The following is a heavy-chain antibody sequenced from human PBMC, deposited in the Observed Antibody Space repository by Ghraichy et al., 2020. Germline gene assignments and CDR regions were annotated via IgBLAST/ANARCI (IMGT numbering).Heavy chain of an antibody. J-gene: IGHJ6*02. V-gene: IGHV3-11*01. CDR1: GFTFSDYY. CDR2: ISSSGSTI. Sequence: GGSLRLSCAASGFTFSDYYMSWIRQAPGKGLEWVSYISSSGSTIYYADSGKGRFTISRDNAKNSLYLQMNSLQAEDTAVYYCARENWNDDFYYYYGMDVWGQGTTVTVSS. D-gene: IGHD1-1*01. CDR3: ARENWNDDFYYYYGMDV.